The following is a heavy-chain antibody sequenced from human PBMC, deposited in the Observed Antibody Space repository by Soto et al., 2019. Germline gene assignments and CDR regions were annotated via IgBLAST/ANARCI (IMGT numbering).Heavy chain of an antibody. CDR3: AREDYDSSGYYPFDP. J-gene: IGHJ5*02. D-gene: IGHD3-22*01. CDR2: IWYDGSNK. Sequence: GGSLRLSCAASGFTFSSYGMHWVRQAPGKGLEWVAVIWYDGSNKYYADSVKGRFTISRDNSKNTLYLQMNSLRAEDTAVYYCAREDYDSSGYYPFDPWGQGTLVTVSS. V-gene: IGHV3-33*01. CDR1: GFTFSSYG.